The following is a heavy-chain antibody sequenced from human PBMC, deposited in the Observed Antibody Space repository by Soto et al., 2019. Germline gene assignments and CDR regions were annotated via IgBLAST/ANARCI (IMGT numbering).Heavy chain of an antibody. CDR3: ARVHPYCSGGSCYEDFDY. CDR1: GFTVSSNY. J-gene: IGHJ4*02. V-gene: IGHV3-53*04. Sequence: GGSLRLSCAASGFTVSSNYMSWVRQAPGKGLEWVSVIYSGGSTYYADSVKGRFTISRHNSKNTLYLQMNSLRAEDTAVYYCARVHPYCSGGSCYEDFDYWGQGTLVTVSS. CDR2: IYSGGST. D-gene: IGHD2-15*01.